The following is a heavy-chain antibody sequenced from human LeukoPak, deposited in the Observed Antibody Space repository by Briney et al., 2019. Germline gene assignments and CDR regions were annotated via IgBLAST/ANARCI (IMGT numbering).Heavy chain of an antibody. V-gene: IGHV1-24*01. CDR3: ATNRQIMILGVVIMPAFDI. Sequence: ASVKVSCKVSGYTLTQLSVHWVRQAPGKGLEWMGGFDVEGGEIIYAQKFQGRVTMTEDTSTDTAYMELSSLRSEDTAVYYCATNRQIMILGVVIMPAFDIWGQGIMVTVSS. J-gene: IGHJ3*02. D-gene: IGHD3-3*01. CDR1: GYTLTQLS. CDR2: FDVEGGEI.